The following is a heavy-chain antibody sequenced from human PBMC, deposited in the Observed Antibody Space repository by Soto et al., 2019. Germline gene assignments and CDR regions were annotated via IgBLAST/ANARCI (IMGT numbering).Heavy chain of an antibody. CDR3: ARDKGSSSWHSFDY. V-gene: IGHV3-30-3*01. Sequence: GGSLRLSCAASGFTFSSYALHWVRQAPGKGLEWVAVISLDGSNEYYADSVKGRFTISRDNSKNTLYVQMNSLTAEDTAVYYCARDKGSSSWHSFDYWGQGTLVTVSS. CDR2: ISLDGSNE. CDR1: GFTFSSYA. J-gene: IGHJ4*02. D-gene: IGHD2-2*01.